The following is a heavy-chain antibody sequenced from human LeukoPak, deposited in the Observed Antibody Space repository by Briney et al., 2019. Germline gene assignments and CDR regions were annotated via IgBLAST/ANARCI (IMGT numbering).Heavy chain of an antibody. CDR1: GGSISSYY. V-gene: IGHV4-59*01. D-gene: IGHD3-9*01. CDR2: IYYSGST. Sequence: SETLSLTCTVSGGSISSYYWSWIRQPPGKGLEWIGYIYYSGSTNYNPSLKSRVTISVDTSKNQFSLKLSSVTAADTAVYYCASSTYDILTGYSLDYFDYWGQGTLVTASS. J-gene: IGHJ4*02. CDR3: ASSTYDILTGYSLDYFDY.